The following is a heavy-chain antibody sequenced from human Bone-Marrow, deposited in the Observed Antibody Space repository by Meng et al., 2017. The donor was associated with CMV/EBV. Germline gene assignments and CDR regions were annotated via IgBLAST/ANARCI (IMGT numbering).Heavy chain of an antibody. V-gene: IGHV5-10-1*01. CDR1: GDSFSTYW. CDR2: IDPKDSYT. J-gene: IGHJ5*02. Sequence: SGDSFSTYWINWVRQKPGRGLEWIGRIDPKDSYTTYSPSFQGHVSISADKSIGIVYLQWSSLKASDTAMYYCAVVRKAAGLGWSDPWGQGTLVTVSS. CDR3: AVVRKAAGLGWSDP. D-gene: IGHD6-13*01.